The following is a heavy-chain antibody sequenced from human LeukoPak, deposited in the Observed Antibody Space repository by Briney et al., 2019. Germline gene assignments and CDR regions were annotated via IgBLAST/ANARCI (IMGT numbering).Heavy chain of an antibody. CDR2: IYTSGST. Sequence: PSETLSLTCTVSGGSISSGNYYWYWIRQPAGKGLEWIGRIYTSGSTNCNPSLKSRVTISVDTSKNQFSLKLSSVTAADTAVYYCARGGYYDTTGSRDALDIWGQGTMVTVSS. J-gene: IGHJ3*02. CDR1: GGSISSGNYY. D-gene: IGHD3-22*01. V-gene: IGHV4-61*02. CDR3: ARGGYYDTTGSRDALDI.